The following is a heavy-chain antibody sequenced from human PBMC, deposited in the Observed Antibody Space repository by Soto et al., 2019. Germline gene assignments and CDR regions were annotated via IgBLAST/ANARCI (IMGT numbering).Heavy chain of an antibody. Sequence: PSETLSLTCAVYGGSFSGYYWSWIRQPPGKGLEWIGEINHSGRTNYTPSLKSRVTISVDTSKNQFSLKLSSVTAADTAVYYCARYMTTVSTGYGMDVWGQGTTVTVSS. D-gene: IGHD4-4*01. V-gene: IGHV4-34*01. CDR1: GGSFSGYY. J-gene: IGHJ6*02. CDR3: ARYMTTVSTGYGMDV. CDR2: INHSGRT.